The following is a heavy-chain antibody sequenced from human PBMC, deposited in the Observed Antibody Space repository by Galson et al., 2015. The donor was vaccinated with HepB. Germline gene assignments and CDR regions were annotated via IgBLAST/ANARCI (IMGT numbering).Heavy chain of an antibody. CDR2: ISSSSSTT. CDR1: GFTFSTYN. V-gene: IGHV3-48*01. D-gene: IGHD2-2*02. Sequence: SLRLSCAASGFTFSTYNMNWVRQAPGRGLEWVSYISSSSSTTYYADSVEGRFTISRDNAKNSLYLQMNSLRAEDTAVYYCARRECSSSGRYIDHWGQGTLVTVSS. CDR3: ARRECSSSGRYIDH. J-gene: IGHJ5*02.